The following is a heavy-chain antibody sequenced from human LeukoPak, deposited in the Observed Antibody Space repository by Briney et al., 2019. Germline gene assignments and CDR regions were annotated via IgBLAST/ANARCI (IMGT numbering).Heavy chain of an antibody. D-gene: IGHD2-2*02. CDR1: GFNFTTYG. J-gene: IGHJ5*02. CDR2: IKEDGSEK. Sequence: GRSLRLSCAASGFNFTTYGMHWVRQAPGKGLEWVANIKEDGSEKYYVDSVKGRFTISRDNAKNSLYLQMNSLRAEDTAVYYCARDDVYPNPWGQGTLVTVSS. CDR3: ARDDVYPNP. V-gene: IGHV3-7*04.